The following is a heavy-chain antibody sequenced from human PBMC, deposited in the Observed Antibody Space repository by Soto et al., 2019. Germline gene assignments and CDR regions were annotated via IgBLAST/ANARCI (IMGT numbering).Heavy chain of an antibody. CDR1: GGSISSYY. J-gene: IGHJ5*02. D-gene: IGHD6-19*01. CDR3: ARDNGADRSGWLDWFDP. Sequence: TSETLSLTCTVSGGSISSYYWSWIRQPPGKGLEWIGYIYYSGSTNFNPSLKSRVTISVDTSKNQFSLKLSSVTAADTAVCSCARDNGADRSGWLDWFDPWGQGTLVTVPS. V-gene: IGHV4-59*01. CDR2: IYYSGST.